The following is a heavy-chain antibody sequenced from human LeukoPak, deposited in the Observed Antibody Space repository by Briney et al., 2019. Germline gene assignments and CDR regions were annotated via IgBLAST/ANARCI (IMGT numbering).Heavy chain of an antibody. Sequence: SVKVSCMDSGYSFPSYDINWVGQATGQGLEWMGWMNPNSGNTGYAQKFEGRVTMRRNTSIRADYLERGRLTSEDTAVYYCASRYSSSWYYYYYGMDVWGQGTTVTVSS. J-gene: IGHJ6*02. CDR1: GYSFPSYD. D-gene: IGHD6-13*01. CDR3: ASRYSSSWYYYYYGMDV. CDR2: MNPNSGNT. V-gene: IGHV1-8*01.